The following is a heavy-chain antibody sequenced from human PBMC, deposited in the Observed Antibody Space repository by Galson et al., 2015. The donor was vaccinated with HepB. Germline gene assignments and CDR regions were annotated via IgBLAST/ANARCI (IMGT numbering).Heavy chain of an antibody. Sequence: SVKVSCKASGYPFSSYGITWVRQAPGQGLEWMGWISTYNGDTKYAQKFQGRVTMTTDTSTTTAHMELRSLKSDDTAVYYCARLPMPAAHWGQGTLVTVSS. CDR3: ARLPMPAAH. CDR1: GYPFSSYG. D-gene: IGHD2-2*01. J-gene: IGHJ4*02. V-gene: IGHV1-18*01. CDR2: ISTYNGDT.